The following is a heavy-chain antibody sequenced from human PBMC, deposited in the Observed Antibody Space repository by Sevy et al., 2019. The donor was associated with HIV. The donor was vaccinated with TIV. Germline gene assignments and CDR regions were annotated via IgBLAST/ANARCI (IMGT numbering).Heavy chain of an antibody. CDR3: AREQRGVQDWFDP. CDR1: GFTFSSYA. J-gene: IGHJ5*02. V-gene: IGHV3-30-3*01. Sequence: GGSLRLSCAASGFTFSSYAMHWVRQAPGKGLEWVAVISYDGSNKYYADSGKGRFTISRDNSKNTLYLQMNSLRAEDTAVYYCAREQRGVQDWFDPWGQRTLVTVSS. CDR2: ISYDGSNK. D-gene: IGHD3-10*01.